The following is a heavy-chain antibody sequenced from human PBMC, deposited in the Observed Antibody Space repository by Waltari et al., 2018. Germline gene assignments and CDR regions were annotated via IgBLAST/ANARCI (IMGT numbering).Heavy chain of an antibody. J-gene: IGHJ6*02. V-gene: IGHV4-59*01. CDR1: GGSISSYY. CDR2: IYYSGST. D-gene: IGHD2-15*01. Sequence: QVQLQESGPGLVKPSETLSLTCPVSGGSISSYYWSWIRQPPGKGLEWIGYIYYSGSTNYNPSLKSRVTISVDTSKNQFSLKLSSVTAADTAVYYCARAFCSGGSCPYGMDVWGQGTTVTVSS. CDR3: ARAFCSGGSCPYGMDV.